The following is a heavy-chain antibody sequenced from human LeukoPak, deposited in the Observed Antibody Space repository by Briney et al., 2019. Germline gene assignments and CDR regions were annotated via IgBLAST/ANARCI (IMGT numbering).Heavy chain of an antibody. CDR3: ARVSQGEVSSWYHPLDY. D-gene: IGHD6-13*01. CDR2: ISYNGSDK. V-gene: IGHV3-30*14. CDR1: GFTFSRYA. Sequence: GGSLRLSCAASGFTFSRYAMRWVRQAPGKGLEWVAVISYNGSDKYYADSVKGRFTISRDNSKNTLYLQMNSLRAEDTAVYYCARVSQGEVSSWYHPLDYWGQGTLVTVSS. J-gene: IGHJ4*02.